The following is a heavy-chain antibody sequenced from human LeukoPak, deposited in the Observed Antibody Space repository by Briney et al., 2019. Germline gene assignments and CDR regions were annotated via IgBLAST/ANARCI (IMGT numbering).Heavy chain of an antibody. V-gene: IGHV3-21*01. CDR1: GFTFTTYS. D-gene: IGHD4-17*01. J-gene: IGHJ4*02. CDR2: ISSGSSAI. Sequence: GGSLRLSCEASGFTFTTYSMTWVRQAPGKGLEWVSIISSGSSAIFSADALKGRFTISRDDAKNLLYLDMNSLRAEDTAVYYRARGHTAVTRHFDFWGQGTLVTVSS. CDR3: ARGHTAVTRHFDF.